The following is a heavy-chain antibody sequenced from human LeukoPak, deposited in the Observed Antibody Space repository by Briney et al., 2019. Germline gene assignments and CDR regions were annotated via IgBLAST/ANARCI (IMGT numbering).Heavy chain of an antibody. V-gene: IGHV3-48*02. Sequence: PGGSLRLSCTASGFAFSSYAMAWVRQAPGKGLEWLSYISSSSKINYADSEKGRFTISRNNAKNSLYLQMISLRDEDTGVYYCARSANPGVHDFDPWGQGTLVTVSS. CDR2: ISSSSKI. D-gene: IGHD6-6*01. CDR1: GFAFSSYA. CDR3: ARSANPGVHDFDP. J-gene: IGHJ5*02.